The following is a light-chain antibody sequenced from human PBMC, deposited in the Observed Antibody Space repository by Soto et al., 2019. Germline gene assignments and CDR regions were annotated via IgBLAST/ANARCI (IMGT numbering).Light chain of an antibody. CDR3: SSFTSSTTSV. J-gene: IGLJ1*01. CDR1: SSDVGNYNY. CDR2: NVN. Sequence: QSVLTQSASLSGAPGPSITISFTGTSSDVGNYNYVSWYQQHPGEVPKLIIFNVNNRPSGVSNRFSGSKSGNTASLTISGLQAEDEADYYCSSFTSSTTSVFGTGTKVTV. V-gene: IGLV2-14*01.